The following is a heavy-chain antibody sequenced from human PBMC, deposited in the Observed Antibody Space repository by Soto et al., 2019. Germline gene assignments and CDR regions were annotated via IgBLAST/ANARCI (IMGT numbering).Heavy chain of an antibody. Sequence: ASVKVSCKASGYTFTGYYMHWVRQAPGQGLEWMGWINPNSGGTNYAQKFQDWVTMTRDTSISTAYMELSRLRSDDTAVYYCASGGYCSSTSCYGISPPLFYYWGQGTLVTVSS. CDR1: GYTFTGYY. J-gene: IGHJ4*02. CDR3: ASGGYCSSTSCYGISPPLFYY. V-gene: IGHV1-2*04. CDR2: INPNSGGT. D-gene: IGHD2-2*01.